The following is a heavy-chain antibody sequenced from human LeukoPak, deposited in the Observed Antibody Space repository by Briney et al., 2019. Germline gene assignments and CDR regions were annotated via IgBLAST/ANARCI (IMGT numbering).Heavy chain of an antibody. CDR2: IYYSGST. Sequence: PSETLSLTCTVSGGSISSYYWSWIRQPLGKGLEWIGYIYYSGSTNYNPSLKSRVTISVDTSKNQFSLKLSSVTAADTAVYYCARDYSSSWYLGAFDIWGQGTMVTVSS. CDR1: GGSISSYY. J-gene: IGHJ3*02. V-gene: IGHV4-59*01. CDR3: ARDYSSSWYLGAFDI. D-gene: IGHD6-13*01.